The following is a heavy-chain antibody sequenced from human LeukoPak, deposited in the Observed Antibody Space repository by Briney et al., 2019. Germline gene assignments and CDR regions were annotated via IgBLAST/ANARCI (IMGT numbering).Heavy chain of an antibody. CDR2: INPNSGGT. Sequence: ASVKVSCKASGYTFTGHYMHWVRQAPGQGLEWMGWINPNSGGTNYAQKFQGRVTMTRDTSISTAYLELSRLRSDDTAVYYCARDAVLPDIMVSYYFDYWGQGTLVTVSS. CDR1: GYTFTGHY. J-gene: IGHJ4*02. CDR3: ARDAVLPDIMVSYYFDY. V-gene: IGHV1-2*02. D-gene: IGHD3-16*01.